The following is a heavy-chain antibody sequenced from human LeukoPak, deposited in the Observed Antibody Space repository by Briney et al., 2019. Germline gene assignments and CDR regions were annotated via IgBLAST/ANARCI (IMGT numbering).Heavy chain of an antibody. V-gene: IGHV4-34*01. CDR2: INHSGST. J-gene: IGHJ4*02. Sequence: SETLSLTRAVYGGSFSGYYWSWIRQPPGKGLEWIGEINHSGSTNYNPSLKSRVTISVDTSKNQFSLKLSSVTAADTAVYYCARGLRRPTAARFDYWGQGTLVTVSS. CDR1: GGSFSGYY. CDR3: ARGLRRPTAARFDY.